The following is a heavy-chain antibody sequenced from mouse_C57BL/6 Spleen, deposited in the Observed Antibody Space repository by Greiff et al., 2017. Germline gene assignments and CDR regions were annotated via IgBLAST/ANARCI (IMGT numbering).Heavy chain of an antibody. J-gene: IGHJ2*01. CDR1: GFNIKDDY. D-gene: IGHD1-1*01. V-gene: IGHV14-4*01. Sequence: VQLKQSGAELVRPGASVKLSCTASGFNIKDDYMHWVKQRPEQGLEWIGWIDPENGVTEYASKFQGKAAITADTSSNTAYLQLSSLTAEDTAVYYCATTPVEDYWGQGTTLTVSS. CDR2: IDPENGVT. CDR3: ATTPVEDY.